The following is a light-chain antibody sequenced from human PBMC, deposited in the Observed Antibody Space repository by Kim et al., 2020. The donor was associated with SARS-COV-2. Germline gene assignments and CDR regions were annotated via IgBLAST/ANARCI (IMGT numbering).Light chain of an antibody. CDR2: RNN. J-gene: IGLJ3*02. V-gene: IGLV1-47*01. Sequence: QSVLTQPPSASGTPGQRVTISCSGSTSNVRSNYVYWYQQLPGTAPKLLIYRNNQRPSGVPDRFSGSKSGTSASLAISGLRSQDEGDYYCAAWDDNLGCPVFGGGTQLTVL. CDR1: TSNVRSNY. CDR3: AAWDDNLGCPV.